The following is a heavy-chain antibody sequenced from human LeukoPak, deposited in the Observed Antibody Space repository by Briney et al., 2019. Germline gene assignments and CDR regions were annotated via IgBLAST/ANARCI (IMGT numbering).Heavy chain of an antibody. Sequence: SETLSLTCTVSGGSFSSSSDYWGRICQPPGKGLEWIGSICCSVSTDYNPTPKSRVTTSVDTTKSKFSLKLTCVTAADTAVYYCTRLEIGVVPSAMLRDYYFDYWGQGTLVTVSS. CDR3: TRLEIGVVPSAMLRDYYFDY. J-gene: IGHJ4*02. D-gene: IGHD2-2*01. V-gene: IGHV4-39*07. CDR1: GGSFSSSSDY. CDR2: ICCSVST.